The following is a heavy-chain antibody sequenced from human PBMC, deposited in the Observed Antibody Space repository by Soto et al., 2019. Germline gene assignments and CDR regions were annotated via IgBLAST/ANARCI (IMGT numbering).Heavy chain of an antibody. J-gene: IGHJ6*02. CDR2: IYWDDDK. V-gene: IGHV2-5*02. CDR1: GLSLSTTGVG. D-gene: IGHD2-21*02. Sequence: GSGPTLVNPTQTLTLTCTFSGLSLSTTGVGVGWIRQPPGKALEWLALIYWDDDKRYSPSLKSRLTITKDTSKNQVVLTMTNMDPVDTATYSCVQSRCGGDCLQSYSSHSYYGLDVWGQGTTVTVSS. CDR3: VQSRCGGDCLQSYSSHSYYGLDV.